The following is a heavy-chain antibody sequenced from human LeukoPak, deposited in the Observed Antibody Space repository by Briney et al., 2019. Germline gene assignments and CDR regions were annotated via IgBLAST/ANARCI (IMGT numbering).Heavy chain of an antibody. J-gene: IGHJ4*02. D-gene: IGHD3-22*01. CDR1: GFTFSSYA. CDR3: AKKGLNYDSIHYPIDY. V-gene: IGHV3-23*01. CDR2: ISGSGGST. Sequence: GGSLRLSCAASGFTFSSYAMSWVRQAPGKGLEWVSGISGSGGSTYYADSVKGRFTISRDNSKNTLYLQMNSLRAEDTAVYYCAKKGLNYDSIHYPIDYWGQGTLVTVSS.